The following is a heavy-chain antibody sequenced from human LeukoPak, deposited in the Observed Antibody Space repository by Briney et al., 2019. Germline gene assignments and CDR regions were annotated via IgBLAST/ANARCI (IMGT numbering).Heavy chain of an antibody. J-gene: IGHJ6*04. D-gene: IGHD3-3*01. CDR3: AGIPVFGVVLHQEPV. CDR2: IILTSGKT. CDR1: GGTFSIYA. V-gene: IGHV1-69*06. Sequence: SVKVSCKPSGGTFSIYAISWVRQAPGQGLEWMGGIILTSGKTNYGQNFQGRVTITADISTNTVYMELSSLRSEDTAVYFCAGIPVFGVVLHQEPVWGKGTTVTVSS.